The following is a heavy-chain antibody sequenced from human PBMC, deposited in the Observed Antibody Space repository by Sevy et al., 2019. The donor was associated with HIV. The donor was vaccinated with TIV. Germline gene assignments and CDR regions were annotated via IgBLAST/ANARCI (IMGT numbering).Heavy chain of an antibody. D-gene: IGHD3-16*02. CDR2: ISGSGGDT. CDR3: AKDQGDYIWGTYRH. CDR1: AFTFKSYA. J-gene: IGHJ4*02. Sequence: GGSLRLSCAASAFTFKSYAMTWVRQAPGKGLERISSISGSGGDTKYADSVKGRFTISRDNSKNTLYLQMNSLRAEDTAVYYCAKDQGDYIWGTYRHWGQGTLVTVSS. V-gene: IGHV3-23*01.